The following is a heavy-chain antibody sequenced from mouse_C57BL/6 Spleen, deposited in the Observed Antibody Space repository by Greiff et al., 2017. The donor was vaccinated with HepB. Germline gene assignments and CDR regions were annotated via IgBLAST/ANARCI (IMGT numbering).Heavy chain of an antibody. CDR1: GYTFTSYW. D-gene: IGHD2-2*01. Sequence: QVQLKQPGTELVKPGASVKLSCKASGYTFTSYWMHWVKQRPGQGLEWIGNINPSNGGTNYNEKFKSKATLTVDKSSSTAYMQLSSLTSEDSAVYYCAREGWLRRDLDYWGQGTSVTVSS. J-gene: IGHJ4*01. CDR3: AREGWLRRDLDY. V-gene: IGHV1-53*01. CDR2: INPSNGGT.